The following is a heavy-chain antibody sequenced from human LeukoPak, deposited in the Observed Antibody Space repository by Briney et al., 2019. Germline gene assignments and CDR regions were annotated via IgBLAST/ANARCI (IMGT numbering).Heavy chain of an antibody. V-gene: IGHV3-23*01. CDR1: GFTFKSDA. CDR3: AKAWLSSY. CDR2: ISGSGGST. D-gene: IGHD5-12*01. J-gene: IGHJ4*02. Sequence: PGGSLRLSCADCGFTFKSDAMNSVRQAPGKGLEWVSTISGSGGSTYYADSVKGRFTISRDNSKNMFCLQMNSLRAEDTAVYYCAKAWLSSYWGQGTLVTVSS.